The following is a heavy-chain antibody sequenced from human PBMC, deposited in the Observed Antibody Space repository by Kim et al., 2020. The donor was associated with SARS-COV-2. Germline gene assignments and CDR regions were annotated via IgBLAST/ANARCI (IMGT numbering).Heavy chain of an antibody. CDR2: VIAGGVST. V-gene: IGHV3-23*01. D-gene: IGHD3-16*02. CDR1: GFTFSGYA. CDR3: VKDPSRSSPFFFDF. J-gene: IGHJ4*02. Sequence: GGSLRLSCAASGFTFSGYALSWVRQNPGKGLEWVSTVIAGGVSTFYADSVKGRFTISRDNPTNTLFLQMTSLRVEDTALYYCVKDPSRSSPFFFDFWGQGTLVTVSS.